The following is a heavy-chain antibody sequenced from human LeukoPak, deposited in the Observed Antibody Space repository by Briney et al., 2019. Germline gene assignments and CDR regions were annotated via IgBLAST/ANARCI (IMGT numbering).Heavy chain of an antibody. Sequence: QPGRSLRLSCAASGFTFSSYGMHWVRQAPGKGLEWVAVIWYDGSNKYYADSVKGRFTISRDNSKNTLYLQMNSLRAEDTAVYYCASNDPYYYDRILPLRYWGQGTLVTVSS. V-gene: IGHV3-33*01. CDR2: IWYDGSNK. CDR3: ASNDPYYYDRILPLRY. D-gene: IGHD3-22*01. CDR1: GFTFSSYG. J-gene: IGHJ4*02.